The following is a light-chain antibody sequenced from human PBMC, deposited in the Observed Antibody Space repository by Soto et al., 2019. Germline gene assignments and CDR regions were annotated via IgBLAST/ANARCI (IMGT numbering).Light chain of an antibody. J-gene: IGLJ1*01. CDR2: GNN. Sequence: QAVVTQPPSVSGAPGQRVTISCTGSSSNIGAGYDVHWYQQLPGTAPKLLIYGNNNRPSGVPERFSGSKSGTSASLAITGLQAEDEADYYCQSYDSSLISYVFGTGTKLTVL. CDR3: QSYDSSLISYV. CDR1: SSNIGAGYD. V-gene: IGLV1-40*01.